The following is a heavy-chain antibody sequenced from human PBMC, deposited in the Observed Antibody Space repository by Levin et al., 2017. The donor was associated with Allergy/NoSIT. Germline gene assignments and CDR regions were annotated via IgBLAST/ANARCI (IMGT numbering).Heavy chain of an antibody. V-gene: IGHV4-59*01. Sequence: SETLSLTCTVSGGSISSYYWSWIRQPPGKGLEWIGYVYKSGGTNYNPSLKSRLTISVDTSKNQFSLKLRSVTAADTAVYYCARAGSSGWRWFDPWGQGTLVTVSS. CDR1: GGSISSYY. J-gene: IGHJ5*02. D-gene: IGHD6-19*01. CDR3: ARAGSSGWRWFDP. CDR2: VYKSGGT.